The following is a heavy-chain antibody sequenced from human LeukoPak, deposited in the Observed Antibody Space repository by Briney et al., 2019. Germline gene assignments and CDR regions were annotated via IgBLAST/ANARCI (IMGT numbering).Heavy chain of an antibody. Sequence: SETLSLTCTVSGGSISSSSYYWGWIRQPPGKGLEWIGSIYYSGSTYYNPSLKSRVTISVDTSKNQFSLKLSSVTAADTAVYYCARGVVGYCGGDCPFDYWGQGTLVTVSS. D-gene: IGHD2-21*02. V-gene: IGHV4-39*07. CDR2: IYYSGST. CDR3: ARGVVGYCGGDCPFDY. CDR1: GGSISSSSYY. J-gene: IGHJ4*02.